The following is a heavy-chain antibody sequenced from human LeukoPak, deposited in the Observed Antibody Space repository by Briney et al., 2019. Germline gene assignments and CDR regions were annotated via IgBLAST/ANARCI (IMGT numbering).Heavy chain of an antibody. D-gene: IGHD3-10*01. V-gene: IGHV3-30*18. CDR3: AKDQLWFGELSAVDY. J-gene: IGHJ4*02. Sequence: GGSLRLSCAASGFTFSSYGMHWVRQAPGKGLEWVAVISYDGSNKYYADSVKGRFTISRDNSKNTLYLQMNSLRAEDTAVYYCAKDQLWFGELSAVDYWGQGTLVTVSS. CDR1: GFTFSSYG. CDR2: ISYDGSNK.